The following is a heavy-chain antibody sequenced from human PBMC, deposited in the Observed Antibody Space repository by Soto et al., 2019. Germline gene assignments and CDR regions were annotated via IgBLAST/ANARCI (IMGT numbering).Heavy chain of an antibody. J-gene: IGHJ4*02. CDR1: GGSISSYY. CDR2: IYYSGST. Sequence: SETLSLTCTVSGGSISSYYWSWIRQPPGKGLEWIGYIYYSGSTNYNPSLKSRVTISVDTSKNQFSLKLSSVTAADTAVYYCARVGSYCSGGSCYSEPGYLDYWGQGTLVTVSS. D-gene: IGHD2-15*01. CDR3: ARVGSYCSGGSCYSEPGYLDY. V-gene: IGHV4-59*01.